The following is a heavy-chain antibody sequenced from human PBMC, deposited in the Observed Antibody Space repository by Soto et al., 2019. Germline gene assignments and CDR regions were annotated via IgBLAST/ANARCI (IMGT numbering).Heavy chain of an antibody. V-gene: IGHV3-15*01. CDR2: IKSKTDCGTT. D-gene: IGHD6-19*01. CDR3: TTDLAGIAVAGTDNFEY. CDR1: VFTFSNAW. J-gene: IGHJ4*02. Sequence: PGGSLRLSCAASVFTFSNAWMRLVRQSLGKGLEGVGRIKSKTDCGTTDYAAPVKGRFTISRDDSKNTLYLKMNSLKTEDTAVYYCTTDLAGIAVAGTDNFEYWGQEPMVTVSS.